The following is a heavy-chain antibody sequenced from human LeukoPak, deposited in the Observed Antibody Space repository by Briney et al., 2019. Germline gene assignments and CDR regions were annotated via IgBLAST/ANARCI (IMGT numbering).Heavy chain of an antibody. D-gene: IGHD3-9*01. CDR3: ARATRNYDILTGYYTLPFDY. CDR1: GGSISSHY. CDR2: IYYSGST. J-gene: IGHJ4*02. V-gene: IGHV4-59*11. Sequence: SETLSLTCTVSGGSISSHYWSWIRQPPGKGLEWIGYIYYSGSTKYNPSLKSRVTISVDTSKNQFSLKLSSVTAADTAVYYCARATRNYDILTGYYTLPFDYWGQGTLVTVSS.